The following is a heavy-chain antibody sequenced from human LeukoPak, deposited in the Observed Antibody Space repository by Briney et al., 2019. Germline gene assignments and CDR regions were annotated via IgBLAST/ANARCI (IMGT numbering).Heavy chain of an antibody. Sequence: SETLSLTCTVSGGSISGSGYYWSWIRQPPGKGLEWIGYIYYSGSTNYNPSLKSRVTISVETSKNEFSLKLRSVTAADTAVYYCARVTGYRIEDYFDYWGQGTLVTVSS. V-gene: IGHV4-61*08. J-gene: IGHJ4*02. D-gene: IGHD6-13*01. CDR3: ARVTGYRIEDYFDY. CDR2: IYYSGST. CDR1: GGSISGSGYY.